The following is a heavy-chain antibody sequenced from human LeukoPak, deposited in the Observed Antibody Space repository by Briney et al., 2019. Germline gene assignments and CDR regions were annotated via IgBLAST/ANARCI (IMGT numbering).Heavy chain of an antibody. V-gene: IGHV3-23*01. D-gene: IGHD4-11*01. J-gene: IGHJ6*03. Sequence: GGSLRLSCAASGFTFSSYAMSWVRQAPGKGLEWVSTISGGGDSTYYADSVKGRFTISRDNSKNTLSLQMNSLRAEDTAVYYCAKTPTVTPTYYYYHIEVGGKGTTVTVSS. CDR2: ISGGGDST. CDR3: AKTPTVTPTYYYYHIEV. CDR1: GFTFSSYA.